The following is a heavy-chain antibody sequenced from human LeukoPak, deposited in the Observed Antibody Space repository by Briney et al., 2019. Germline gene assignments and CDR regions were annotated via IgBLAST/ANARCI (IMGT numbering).Heavy chain of an antibody. CDR3: ARDPEDIVVVVAATPPLDY. Sequence: ASVKVSCKASDYTFTSYGISWVRQAPGQGLEWMGWISAYNGNTNYVQKLQGRVTMTTDTSTSTAYMELRSLRSDDTAVYYCARDPEDIVVVVAATPPLDYWGQGTLVTVSS. D-gene: IGHD2-15*01. J-gene: IGHJ4*02. CDR1: DYTFTSYG. CDR2: ISAYNGNT. V-gene: IGHV1-18*04.